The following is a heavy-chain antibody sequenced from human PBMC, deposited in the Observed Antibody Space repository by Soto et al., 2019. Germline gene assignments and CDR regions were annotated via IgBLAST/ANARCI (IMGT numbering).Heavy chain of an antibody. CDR2: MYYSGNS. CDR3: PRQSLVRICGVGIYWFDP. V-gene: IGHV4-39*01. Sequence: PSEPLSLTCTVSGASISSSSYYWGWIRQPPGKGLEWIGSMYYSGNSYYNPSLRSRVTMSVDTSKNQLSLTLSSVTAADTAVYYCPRQSLVRICGVGIYWFDPWGQGTQVTVPS. D-gene: IGHD3-3*01. J-gene: IGHJ5*02. CDR1: GASISSSSYY.